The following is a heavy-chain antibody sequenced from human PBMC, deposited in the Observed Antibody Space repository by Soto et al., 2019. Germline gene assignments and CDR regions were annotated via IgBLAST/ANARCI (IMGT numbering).Heavy chain of an antibody. Sequence: GGSLRLSCAASGFTFSSYGMHWVRQAPGKGLEWVAVISYDGSNKYYADSVKGRFTISRDNSKNTLYLQMNSLRAEDTAVYYCAKEVRSRGYYYYGMDVWGQGTTVTVS. CDR2: ISYDGSNK. V-gene: IGHV3-30*18. D-gene: IGHD3-10*01. CDR1: GFTFSSYG. CDR3: AKEVRSRGYYYYGMDV. J-gene: IGHJ6*02.